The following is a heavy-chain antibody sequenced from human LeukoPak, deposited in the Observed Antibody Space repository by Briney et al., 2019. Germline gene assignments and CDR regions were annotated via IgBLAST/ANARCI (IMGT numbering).Heavy chain of an antibody. Sequence: SETLSLTCTVSGGSINSYYWSWIRQPPGKGLEGIGYISYSGSTNYNPSLKSRVTISVDTSKNQFFLKLSSVTAADTALYYCTRGNANWGQGTLVTVSS. CDR2: ISYSGST. CDR1: GGSINSYY. V-gene: IGHV4-59*01. CDR3: TRGNAN. J-gene: IGHJ4*02.